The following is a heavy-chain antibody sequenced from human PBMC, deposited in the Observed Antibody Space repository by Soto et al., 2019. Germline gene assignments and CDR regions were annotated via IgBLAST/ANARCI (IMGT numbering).Heavy chain of an antibody. CDR3: AKSMNFVGVKPSFDQ. J-gene: IGHJ4*02. D-gene: IGHD1-7*01. V-gene: IGHV3-23*01. CDR2: LSGSGGTT. Sequence: EVELLESGGGLVQPGGSLRLSCSASGFNFNNYAMNWVRQAPGKGLEWVSVLSGSGGTTYYSDSVSGRFLISRDNSKNMLFLQRNSLTADDTAIYYCAKSMNFVGVKPSFDQWGQGTLVTVSS. CDR1: GFNFNNYA.